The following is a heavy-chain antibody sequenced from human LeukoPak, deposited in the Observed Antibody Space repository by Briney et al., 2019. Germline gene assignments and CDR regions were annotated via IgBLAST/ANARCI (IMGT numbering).Heavy chain of an antibody. D-gene: IGHD6-19*01. J-gene: IGHJ3*02. CDR2: INAGNGNT. V-gene: IGHV1-3*01. CDR3: ARVIWGVAVAGISDDAFDM. Sequence: ASVKVSCKASGYTFTNYAMHWVRQAPGQRLEWMGWINAGNGNTKYSQKFQGRVTITRDTSATTAYMELSSLRSEDTAVYYCARVIWGVAVAGISDDAFDMWGQGTMVTVSS. CDR1: GYTFTNYA.